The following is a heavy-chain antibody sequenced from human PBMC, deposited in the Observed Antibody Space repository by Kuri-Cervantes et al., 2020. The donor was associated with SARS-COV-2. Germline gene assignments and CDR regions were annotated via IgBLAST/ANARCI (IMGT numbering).Heavy chain of an antibody. CDR3: ARVIAAAGREGY. D-gene: IGHD6-13*01. Sequence: SETLSLTCTVSGYSISSGYYWGWIRQPPGKGLEWIGSIYHSGSTYYNPSLKSRVTISIDTSKNQFSLKPSSVTAADTAVYYCARVIAAAGREGYWGQGTLVTVSS. CDR2: IYHSGST. J-gene: IGHJ4*02. CDR1: GYSISSGYY. V-gene: IGHV4-38-2*02.